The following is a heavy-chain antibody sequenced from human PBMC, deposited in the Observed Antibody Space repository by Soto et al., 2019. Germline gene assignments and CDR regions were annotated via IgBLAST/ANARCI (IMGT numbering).Heavy chain of an antibody. CDR3: ARGDSDYDILTGYYKMGNDY. CDR1: GGSISSYY. V-gene: IGHV4-59*12. Sequence: SETLSLTCTVSGGSISSYYWSWIRQPPGKGLEWIGYIYYSGSTNYNPSLKSRVTISVDTSNNQFSLKLSSVTAADTAVYYCARGDSDYDILTGYYKMGNDYWGQGTLVTVSS. CDR2: IYYSGST. J-gene: IGHJ4*02. D-gene: IGHD3-9*01.